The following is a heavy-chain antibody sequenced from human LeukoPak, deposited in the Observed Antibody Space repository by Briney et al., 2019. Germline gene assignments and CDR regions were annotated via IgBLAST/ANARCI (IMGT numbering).Heavy chain of an antibody. Sequence: SVKVSCKASGGTFSSYAISWVRQAPGQGLEWMGRIIPIFGTANYAQKFQGRVTITTDESTSTAYLELSSLRSEDTAVYYCARVLIGSSWPNNWFDPWGQGTLVTVSS. CDR1: GGTFSSYA. D-gene: IGHD6-13*01. CDR3: ARVLIGSSWPNNWFDP. CDR2: IIPIFGTA. J-gene: IGHJ5*02. V-gene: IGHV1-69*05.